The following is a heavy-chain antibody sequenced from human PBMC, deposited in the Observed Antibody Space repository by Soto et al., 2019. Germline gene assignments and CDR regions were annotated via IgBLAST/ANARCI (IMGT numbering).Heavy chain of an antibody. D-gene: IGHD3-22*01. J-gene: IGHJ4*02. Sequence: SLRLSCADSGFTFSKYGMHWVRQATGKGLEWVAAISYDGSNKYYADSVEGRFTISRDNSKSTVYLQMNSLRAEDTAIYYCAKDTYYYDSSGYSNYFDYWGQGTLVTVSS. CDR2: ISYDGSNK. V-gene: IGHV3-30*18. CDR3: AKDTYYYDSSGYSNYFDY. CDR1: GFTFSKYG.